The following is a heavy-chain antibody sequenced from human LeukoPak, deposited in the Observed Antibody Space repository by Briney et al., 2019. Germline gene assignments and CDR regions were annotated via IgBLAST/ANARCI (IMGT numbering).Heavy chain of an antibody. CDR1: GFSFSSNA. Sequence: SGGSLRLSCAASGFSFSSNAMSWVRQAPGKGLEWVSVISGSGDNTYYADSVKGRFTISRDNSKNTLYMQMNSLRAEDTAVYYCAKGYGSGSYYFLFDYWGQGTLVTVSS. CDR3: AKGYGSGSYYFLFDY. D-gene: IGHD3-10*01. V-gene: IGHV3-23*01. CDR2: ISGSGDNT. J-gene: IGHJ4*02.